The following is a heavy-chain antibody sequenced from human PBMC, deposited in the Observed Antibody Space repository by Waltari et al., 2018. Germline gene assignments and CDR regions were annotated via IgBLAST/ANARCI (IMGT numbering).Heavy chain of an antibody. CDR2: ISGDNSYT. J-gene: IGHJ4*02. CDR3: AKEGLGGDRQFDY. V-gene: IGHV3-21*06. CDR1: GFMFSSYS. D-gene: IGHD2-21*02. Sequence: EVQLVESGGGLVQPGGSLRLSCVASGFMFSSYSMNWLRLPPGKVLEWVSSISGDNSYTFYSGSVKGRFTISRDNAKNSLFLQMNGLRDEDTAIYYCAKEGLGGDRQFDYWGQGTLVSVSS.